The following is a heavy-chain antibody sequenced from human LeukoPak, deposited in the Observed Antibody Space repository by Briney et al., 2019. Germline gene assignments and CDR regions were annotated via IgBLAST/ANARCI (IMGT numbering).Heavy chain of an antibody. D-gene: IGHD1-14*01. CDR3: VKDFSSPYPPVDFQH. V-gene: IGHV3-30*02. J-gene: IGHJ1*01. CDR2: IGYDGTKK. CDR1: GFTFSNYG. Sequence: GGSLRLSCTTSGFTFSNYGIHWVRQAPGKGLQWVAFIGYDGTKKSYADSVKGRFTISRDNSKNTVDLQMNSLRVEDMARYYCVKDFSSPYPPVDFQHWGRGTLVTVSS.